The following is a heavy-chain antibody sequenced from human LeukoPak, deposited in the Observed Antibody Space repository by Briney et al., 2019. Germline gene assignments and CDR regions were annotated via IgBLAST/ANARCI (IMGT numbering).Heavy chain of an antibody. J-gene: IGHJ4*02. CDR1: GFIFSNYS. V-gene: IGHV3-48*04. CDR2: ISISGSSI. CDR3: ARERFHGSGAPKYDF. Sequence: GGYLRLYCSAYGFIFSNYSMIWVPQAPGKGLEWVAYISISGSSIYYADAVKGRFTISRDNAKNSLYLQGKSLRVDDTAVYYCARERFHGSGAPKYDFWGQGTLVTVSS. D-gene: IGHD3-10*01.